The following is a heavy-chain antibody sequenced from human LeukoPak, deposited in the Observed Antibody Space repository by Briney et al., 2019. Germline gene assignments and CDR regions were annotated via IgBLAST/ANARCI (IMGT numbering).Heavy chain of an antibody. V-gene: IGHV3-30*01. Sequence: PGGSLRLSCAASGFTFSSYAMNWVRQAPGKGLEWVAVISDDGSNKYYADSVKGRFTISRDNSKNTLYLQMNSLRAEDTAVYYCAREGYCSSTSCYIDYWGQGPLVPVSS. CDR2: ISDDGSNK. J-gene: IGHJ4*02. CDR1: GFTFSSYA. D-gene: IGHD2-2*02. CDR3: AREGYCSSTSCYIDY.